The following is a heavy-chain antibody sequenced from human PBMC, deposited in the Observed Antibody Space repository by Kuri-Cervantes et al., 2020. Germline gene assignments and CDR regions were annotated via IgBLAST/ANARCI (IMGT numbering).Heavy chain of an antibody. CDR2: IYYSGST. CDR3: ARGYSYGWRWFDP. CDR1: GGSISSYY. Sequence: SETLSLTCTVPGGSISSYYWSWIRQPPGKGLEWIGYIYYSGSTVYNPSLKSRVTISVDTSKNQFSLKLTSVTAADTAVYYCARGYSYGWRWFDPWGQGTLDTVSS. J-gene: IGHJ5*02. V-gene: IGHV4-59*01. D-gene: IGHD5-18*01.